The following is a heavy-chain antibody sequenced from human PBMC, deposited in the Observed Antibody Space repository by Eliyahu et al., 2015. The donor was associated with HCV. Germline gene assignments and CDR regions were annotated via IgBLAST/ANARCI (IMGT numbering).Heavy chain of an antibody. CDR1: GGSFXGYY. CDR2: INHSGST. Sequence: QVQLQQWGAGLLKPSETLSLTCAVXGGSFXGYYWSWIRQPPGKGLEWIGEINHSGSTNYNPSLKSRVTISVDTSKNQFSLKLSSVTAADTAVYYCARGGHCSSTSCYPHDYYYYGMDVWGQGTTVTVSS. J-gene: IGHJ6*02. D-gene: IGHD2-2*01. V-gene: IGHV4-34*01. CDR3: ARGGHCSSTSCYPHDYYYYGMDV.